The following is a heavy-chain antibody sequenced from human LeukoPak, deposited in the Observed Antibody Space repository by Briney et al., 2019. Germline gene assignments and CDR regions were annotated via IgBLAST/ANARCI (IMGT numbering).Heavy chain of an antibody. V-gene: IGHV4-39*01. Sequence: NTSETLSLTCTVPGGSISSSSYYWGWIRQPPGKGLEWIGSIYYSGSTYYNPSLKSRVTISVDTSKNQFSLKLSSVTAADTAVYYCARTAMPSKLRYFDWLLNGSEAFDIWGQGTMVTVSS. CDR1: GGSISSSSYY. CDR3: ARTAMPSKLRYFDWLLNGSEAFDI. D-gene: IGHD3-9*01. J-gene: IGHJ3*02. CDR2: IYYSGST.